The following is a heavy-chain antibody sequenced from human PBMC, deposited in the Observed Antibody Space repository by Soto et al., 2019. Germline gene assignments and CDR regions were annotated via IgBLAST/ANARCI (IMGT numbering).Heavy chain of an antibody. CDR3: AKAYRISNPQEA. Sequence: GESLKISCAASGFTFSSYAMSWVRQAPGKGLEWVSAISGSGGSTYYADSVKGRFTISRDNSKNTLYLQMNSLRAEDTAVYYCAKAYRISNPQEAWGKGTTVTVSS. D-gene: IGHD3-16*02. V-gene: IGHV3-23*01. J-gene: IGHJ6*04. CDR1: GFTFSSYA. CDR2: ISGSGGST.